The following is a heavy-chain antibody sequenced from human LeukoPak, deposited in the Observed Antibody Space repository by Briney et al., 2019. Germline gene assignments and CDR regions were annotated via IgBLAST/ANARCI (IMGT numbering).Heavy chain of an antibody. D-gene: IGHD2-15*01. CDR2: ISSSSITI. Sequence: GGTLRLSCAASGFTFSSYSLNWVRQAPGKGLEWVSFISSSSITIYYADSVKGRFTISRDNAEKSLYLQMNSLRAEDTAVYYCARDRGGSYSAIDYWGQGTLVTVSS. J-gene: IGHJ4*02. V-gene: IGHV3-48*04. CDR1: GFTFSSYS. CDR3: ARDRGGSYSAIDY.